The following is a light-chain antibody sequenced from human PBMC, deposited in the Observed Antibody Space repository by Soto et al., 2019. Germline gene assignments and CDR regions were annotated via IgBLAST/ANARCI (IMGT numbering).Light chain of an antibody. J-gene: IGKJ1*01. CDR3: HQRQSWPRT. CDR2: HKS. Sequence: EIVLTQCPATLSSYPGDSATISCRDSQAVNSRMAWYQHKTGQAPRILIYHKSNRATGIPDRFSGSGSGTDLNLTISSLEPEDFAVYYCHQRQSWPRTFGQGTKVDI. CDR1: QAVNSR. V-gene: IGKV3-11*01.